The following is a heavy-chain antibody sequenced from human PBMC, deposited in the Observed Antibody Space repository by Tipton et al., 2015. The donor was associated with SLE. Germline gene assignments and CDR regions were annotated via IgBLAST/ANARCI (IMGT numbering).Heavy chain of an antibody. CDR3: ARELDAFHI. V-gene: IGHV4-38-2*02. CDR1: GHSISSGYS. Sequence: TLSLTCTVSGHSISSGYSWAWIRQPPGEGLEWIGSIYHSGSTYYNPSLKSRVTTSVDTSKNHFSLNLSSVTAADTAVYYCARELDAFHIWGQGTMVTVSS. CDR2: IYHSGST. J-gene: IGHJ3*02.